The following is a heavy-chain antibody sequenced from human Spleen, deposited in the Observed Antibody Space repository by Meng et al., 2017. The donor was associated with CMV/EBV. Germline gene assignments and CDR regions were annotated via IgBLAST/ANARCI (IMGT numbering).Heavy chain of an antibody. J-gene: IGHJ2*01. CDR1: GGSISSYY. Sequence: SETLSLTCTVSGGSISSYYWSWIRQPPGKGLEWIGFIYYSGSTNYNPSLKSRVTISVDTSKNQFPLKLSSVTAADTAVYYCARAGQLRKRYFDLWGRGTLVTVSS. V-gene: IGHV4-59*12. D-gene: IGHD2-2*01. CDR3: ARAGQLRKRYFDL. CDR2: IYYSGST.